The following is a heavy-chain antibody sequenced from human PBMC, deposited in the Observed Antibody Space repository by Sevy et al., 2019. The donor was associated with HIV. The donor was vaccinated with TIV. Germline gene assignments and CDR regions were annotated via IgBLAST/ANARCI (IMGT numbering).Heavy chain of an antibody. CDR1: GFSFRNYG. CDR2: ISFDGDTK. V-gene: IGHV3-30*18. CDR3: AKRGGHDTSGYVSYYYYGMDV. D-gene: IGHD3-22*01. Sequence: GGSMRLSCAASGFSFRNYGMHWVRQAPGKGLEWLALISFDGDTKYYGDSVKGRFTISRDNSKNTLYLQMNSLRVEDTAWYYCAKRGGHDTSGYVSYYYYGMDVWGQGTTVTVSS. J-gene: IGHJ6*02.